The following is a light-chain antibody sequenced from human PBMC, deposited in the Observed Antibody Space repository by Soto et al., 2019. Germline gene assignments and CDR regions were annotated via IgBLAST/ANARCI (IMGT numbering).Light chain of an antibody. J-gene: IGLJ1*01. V-gene: IGLV2-8*01. CDR3: KSYAGSNADV. Sequence: QSALTQPPSASGSPGQSVTISCTGTKNDIGVYDFVSWYQHHPGKAPRLIIYDVVQRPAGVPDRFSGSKSGNTASLTGSVLHAADEAYYCCKSYAGSNADVFGSGTKLTVL. CDR2: DVV. CDR1: KNDIGVYDF.